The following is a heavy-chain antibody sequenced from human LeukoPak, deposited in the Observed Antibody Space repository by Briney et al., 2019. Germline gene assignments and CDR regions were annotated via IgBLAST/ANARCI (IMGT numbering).Heavy chain of an antibody. Sequence: GGSLRLSCAASGFTFSSYAMSWVRQAPGKGLEWVSAISGSGGSTYYADSVKGRFTISRDNSKNTLYLQTNSLRAEDTAVYYCAKDPQQWLVQGFDPWGQGTLVTVSS. V-gene: IGHV3-23*01. CDR1: GFTFSSYA. J-gene: IGHJ5*02. CDR2: ISGSGGST. D-gene: IGHD6-19*01. CDR3: AKDPQQWLVQGFDP.